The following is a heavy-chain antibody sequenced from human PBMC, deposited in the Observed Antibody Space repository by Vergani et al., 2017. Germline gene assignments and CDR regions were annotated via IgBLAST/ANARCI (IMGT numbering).Heavy chain of an antibody. CDR3: ARDISGYGDSQN. D-gene: IGHD4-17*01. Sequence: QVQLVQSGAEVKKPGSSVKVSCKASGGTFSSYAISWVRQAPGQGLEWMGGIIPIFGIANYAQKLQGRVTITADKSTSTAYMELSSLRSEDTAVYYCARDISGYGDSQNWGQGTLVTVSS. J-gene: IGHJ4*02. V-gene: IGHV1-69*17. CDR2: IIPIFGIA. CDR1: GGTFSSYA.